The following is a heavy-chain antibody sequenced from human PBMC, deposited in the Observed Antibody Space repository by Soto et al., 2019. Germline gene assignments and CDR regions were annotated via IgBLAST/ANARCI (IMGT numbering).Heavy chain of an antibody. V-gene: IGHV4-59*01. CDR3: ARVSYSENDESYDY. J-gene: IGHJ4*02. Sequence: PSETLSLTCTVSGGSISSYYWSWIRQPPGKGLEWIGYIYYSGSTNYNPSLKSRVTISVDTSKNQFSLKLSSVTAADTAVYYCARVSYSENDESYDYWGQGTLVTVSS. CDR2: IYYSGST. D-gene: IGHD1-1*01. CDR1: GGSISSYY.